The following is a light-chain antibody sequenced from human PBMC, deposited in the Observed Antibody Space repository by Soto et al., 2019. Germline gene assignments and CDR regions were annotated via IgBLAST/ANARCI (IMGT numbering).Light chain of an antibody. CDR1: QSLLHSNGYNY. CDR3: MQGRHTPLT. V-gene: IGKV2-28*01. J-gene: IGKJ4*01. CDR2: LAS. Sequence: DIVVTQSPLSLPVTPGEPASISCRSSQSLLHSNGYNYLDWYLQRPGQSPQLLIYLASNRAFGVPDRFSGSGSGTDFTLKISRVEAEDVGVYYCMQGRHTPLTFGGGTKVEIK.